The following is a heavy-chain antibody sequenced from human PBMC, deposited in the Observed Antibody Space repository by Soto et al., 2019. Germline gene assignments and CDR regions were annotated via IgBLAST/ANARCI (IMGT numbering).Heavy chain of an antibody. Sequence: SETLSLTCTVSGGTVSSVSHFWSWIRQHPGKGLEWIGHIYYRESTTYYSPSLKSRVSISLDTSRNQFSLKLSSVTAADMAVYYCARVVSGYDFFDYWGQGTPVTVSS. J-gene: IGHJ4*02. D-gene: IGHD5-12*01. CDR1: GGTVSSVSHF. V-gene: IGHV4-61*01. CDR3: ARVVSGYDFFDY. CDR2: IYYREST.